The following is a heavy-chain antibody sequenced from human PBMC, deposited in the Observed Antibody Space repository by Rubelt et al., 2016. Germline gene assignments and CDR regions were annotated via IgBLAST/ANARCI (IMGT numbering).Heavy chain of an antibody. CDR3: ARGYCSGTFCYLTFGFDY. Sequence: SPRLSCAASGFTFSTYAMGWVRQAPGKGLAWVSAISGSGGSIYYADSVKGRFTISRDSSKNTVYLQMNSLRAEDTAVYFCARGYCSGTFCYLTFGFDYWGQGTLLTVSS. V-gene: IGHV3-23*01. CDR1: GFTFSTYA. CDR2: ISGSGGSI. J-gene: IGHJ4*02. D-gene: IGHD2-2*01.